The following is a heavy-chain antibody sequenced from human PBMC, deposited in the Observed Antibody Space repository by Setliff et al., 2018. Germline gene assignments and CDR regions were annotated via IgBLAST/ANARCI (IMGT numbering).Heavy chain of an antibody. Sequence: KTSETLSLTCTVSGGSISSYYWSWIRQPPGKGLEWIGSMYYSGSTYYNPSLKGRVTLSVDTTKNQFSLKLTSMTAADTAVYFCARHLLVQGTYHFDYWGQGSPVTVSS. V-gene: IGHV4-59*04. CDR3: ARHLLVQGTYHFDY. J-gene: IGHJ4*02. CDR2: MYYSGST. CDR1: GGSISSYY. D-gene: IGHD3-10*01.